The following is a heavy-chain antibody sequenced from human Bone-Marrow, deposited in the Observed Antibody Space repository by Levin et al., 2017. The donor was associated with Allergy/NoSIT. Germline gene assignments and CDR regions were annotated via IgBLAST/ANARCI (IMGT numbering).Heavy chain of an antibody. V-gene: IGHV3-9*01. CDR2: VSWDSYNI. Sequence: SLKISCGASGFLFDDYAMHWVRQAPGRGLEWISGVSWDSYNIDYADSVRGRFTISRDNAKNSLYLQMNSLTAEDKAVYYCAKVGDITGTTSTYFDSWGQGTLVTVSS. CDR1: GFLFDDYA. D-gene: IGHD1-14*01. CDR3: AKVGDITGTTSTYFDS. J-gene: IGHJ4*02.